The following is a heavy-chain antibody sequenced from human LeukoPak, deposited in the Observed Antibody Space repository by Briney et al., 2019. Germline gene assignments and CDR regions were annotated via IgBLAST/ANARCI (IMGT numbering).Heavy chain of an antibody. Sequence: GGSLRLSCAASGFTFSSYAMSWVRQAPGKGLEWVSAISGSGGSTYYADSVKGRFTISRDNSKNTLYLQMNSLRAEDTAVYYCARSSGGYSYGYSFDYWGQGTLVTISS. D-gene: IGHD5-18*01. CDR3: ARSSGGYSYGYSFDY. V-gene: IGHV3-23*01. J-gene: IGHJ4*02. CDR1: GFTFSSYA. CDR2: ISGSGGST.